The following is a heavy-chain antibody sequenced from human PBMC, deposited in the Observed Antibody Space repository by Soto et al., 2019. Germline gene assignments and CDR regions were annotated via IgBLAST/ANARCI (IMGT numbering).Heavy chain of an antibody. V-gene: IGHV5-51*01. D-gene: IGHD4-4*01. CDR3: ASCNYYYGMDV. CDR1: GYSNTRYL. Sequence: SLKGSWKASGYSNTRYLSGRVRLMPGKGLEWMGIIYPGDSDTRYSPSFQGQVTISADKSISTAYLQWSSLKASDTAMYYCASCNYYYGMDVWGKGTTVTVSS. J-gene: IGHJ6*04. CDR2: IYPGDSDT.